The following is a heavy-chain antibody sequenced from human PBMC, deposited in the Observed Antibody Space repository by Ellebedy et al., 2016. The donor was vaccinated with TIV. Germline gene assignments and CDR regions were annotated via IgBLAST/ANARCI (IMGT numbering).Heavy chain of an antibody. Sequence: SVKVSXXASGGAFSSFAITWVRQVPGQGLEWMGGIIPIFRTTNYAQNFQGRVTITADDSTSTVYLELNSLTSEDTAAYYCARGRSYFPYNWFDPWGQGTLVTVSS. D-gene: IGHD3-10*01. CDR2: IIPIFRTT. CDR3: ARGRSYFPYNWFDP. CDR1: GGAFSSFA. V-gene: IGHV1-69*13. J-gene: IGHJ5*02.